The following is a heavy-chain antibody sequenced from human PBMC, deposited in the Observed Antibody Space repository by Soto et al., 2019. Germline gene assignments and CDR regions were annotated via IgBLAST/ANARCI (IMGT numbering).Heavy chain of an antibody. J-gene: IGHJ6*02. CDR2: IIPIFGTA. D-gene: IGHD6-6*01. Sequence: GASVKVSCKASGGTLSSYAISWVRQAPGQGLEWMGGIIPIFGTANYAQKFQGRVTITADESTSTAYMELSSLRSEDTAVYYCARGEAARPPAWSYYYYYGMDVWGQGTTVTVSS. CDR3: ARGEAARPPAWSYYYYYGMDV. V-gene: IGHV1-69*13. CDR1: GGTLSSYA.